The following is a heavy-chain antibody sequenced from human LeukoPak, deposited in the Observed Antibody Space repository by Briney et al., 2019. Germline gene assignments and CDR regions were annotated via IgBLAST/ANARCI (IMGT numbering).Heavy chain of an antibody. V-gene: IGHV3-30*18. CDR3: AKDITPSAIWDSGDFYQYAMDV. Sequence: PGGSLRLSCGASGFNLSSYGMHWVRQAPGQGLEWVAVNSFDGTNKYFADSLKGRFTITRDNSKNTLYLQIDSLRVEDTAVYYCAKDITPSAIWDSGDFYQYAMDVWGQGTTVTVSS. CDR1: GFNLSSYG. D-gene: IGHD3/OR15-3a*01. CDR2: NSFDGTNK. J-gene: IGHJ6*02.